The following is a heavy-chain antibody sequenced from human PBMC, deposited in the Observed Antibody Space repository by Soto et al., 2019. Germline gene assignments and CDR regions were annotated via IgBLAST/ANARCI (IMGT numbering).Heavy chain of an antibody. CDR2: IYYSGST. J-gene: IGHJ4*02. CDR1: GGSISSGDYY. V-gene: IGHV4-30-4*01. Sequence: SETLSLTCTVSGGSISSGDYYWSWIRQPPGKGLEWIGYIYYSGSTYYNPSLKSRVTISVDTSKNQFSLKLSSVTAADTAVYYCARGSYYYDSSGPNYYFDYWGQGTLVTVSS. CDR3: ARGSYYYDSSGPNYYFDY. D-gene: IGHD3-22*01.